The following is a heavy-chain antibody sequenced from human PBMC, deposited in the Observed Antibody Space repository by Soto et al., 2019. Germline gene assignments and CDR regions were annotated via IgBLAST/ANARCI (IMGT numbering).Heavy chain of an antibody. J-gene: IGHJ6*02. V-gene: IGHV4-30-4*01. Sequence: PSETLSLTCTVSGGTISSGDYYWSWIRQPPGKGLEWIGYIYYSGSTYYNPSLKSRVTISVDTSKNQFYLKLSSVTAADTAVYYCARDHGPRYYYYGMDVWGQGTTVTVSS. CDR2: IYYSGST. CDR1: GGTISSGDYY. CDR3: ARDHGPRYYYYGMDV.